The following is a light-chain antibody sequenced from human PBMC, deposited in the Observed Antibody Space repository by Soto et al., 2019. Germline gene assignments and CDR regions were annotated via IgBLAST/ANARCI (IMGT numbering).Light chain of an antibody. Sequence: DIQMTQSPSSLSASIGDRVTITCRASQSISTWLAWYQQKPGKAPKLLIYDASSLQSGVPSRFSGSESGTEFTLTISSLQPEDFATYYCQQYRTFWTFGQGTKVDIK. CDR1: QSISTW. V-gene: IGKV1-5*01. J-gene: IGKJ1*01. CDR2: DAS. CDR3: QQYRTFWT.